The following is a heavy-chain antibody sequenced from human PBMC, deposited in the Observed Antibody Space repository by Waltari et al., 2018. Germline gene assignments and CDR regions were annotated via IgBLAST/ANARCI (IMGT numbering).Heavy chain of an antibody. D-gene: IGHD6-13*01. J-gene: IGHJ4*02. CDR3: ARTSGAAAGKFDY. CDR1: GTSISNYY. V-gene: IGHV4-59*01. Sequence: QVQLQESGPGLVKPSETLSLTCTVSGTSISNYYWTWLRQPPGKGLEWIGYISDSGSTSYNPSLKCRVTISGYTSKNHFSLKLSSVTAADTAVYYCARTSGAAAGKFDYWGQGTLVTVSS. CDR2: ISDSGST.